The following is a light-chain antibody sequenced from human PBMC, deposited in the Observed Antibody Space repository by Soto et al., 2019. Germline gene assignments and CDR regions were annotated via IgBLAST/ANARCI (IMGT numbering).Light chain of an antibody. V-gene: IGKV3-20*01. CDR3: HQYGNSPPST. CDR1: RSVSDDS. CDR2: DAA. Sequence: EIVLTQFPDTLPVSPGETATLSCRASRSVSDDSLAWYKQTPGQAPRLVIYDAARRATGIPDRISGSGSGTDFTLTISILMPEDFAAYFCHQYGNSPPSTFGQGTKLEIK. J-gene: IGKJ2*01.